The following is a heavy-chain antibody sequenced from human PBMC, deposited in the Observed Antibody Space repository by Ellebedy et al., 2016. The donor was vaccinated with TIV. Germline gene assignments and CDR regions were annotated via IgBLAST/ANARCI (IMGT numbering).Heavy chain of an antibody. CDR1: GFTFSNYW. D-gene: IGHD3-10*01. J-gene: IGHJ4*02. CDR2: IKSDGSST. V-gene: IGHV3-74*01. Sequence: GESLKISCAASGFTFSNYWMHWVRQAPGKGLVWVSRIKSDGSSTSYADSVKGRFTISRDNAKNTLYLQMNSLRAEDTAMYYCARVAGSGSYYSGDYWGQGTLVTVSS. CDR3: ARVAGSGSYYSGDY.